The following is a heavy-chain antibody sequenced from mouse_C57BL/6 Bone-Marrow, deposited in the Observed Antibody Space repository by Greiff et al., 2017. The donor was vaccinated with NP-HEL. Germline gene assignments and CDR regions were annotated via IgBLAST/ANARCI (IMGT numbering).Heavy chain of an antibody. V-gene: IGHV1-69*01. CDR1: GYTFTSYW. Sequence: QVQLKQPGAELVMPGASVKLSCKASGYTFTSYWMHWVKQRPGQGLEWIGEIDPSDSYTNYNQKFKGKSTLTVDKSSSTAYMQLSSLTSEDSAVYYCAFTTVVSMDYWGQGTSVTVSS. CDR3: AFTTVVSMDY. D-gene: IGHD1-1*01. J-gene: IGHJ4*01. CDR2: IDPSDSYT.